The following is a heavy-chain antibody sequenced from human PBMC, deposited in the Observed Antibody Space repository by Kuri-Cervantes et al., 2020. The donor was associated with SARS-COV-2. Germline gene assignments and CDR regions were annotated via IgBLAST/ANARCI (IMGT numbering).Heavy chain of an antibody. CDR3: TTLIDY. CDR2: VRGKANNYAT. Sequence: GESLKISCAASGFTFSNAWMSWVRQASGKGLEWVGRVRGKANNYATAYAASVKGRFIISRDDSKNMAYLQMNSLKTKDTAVYYCTTLIDYWGQGALVTVSS. V-gene: IGHV3-73*01. J-gene: IGHJ4*02. CDR1: GFTFSNAW.